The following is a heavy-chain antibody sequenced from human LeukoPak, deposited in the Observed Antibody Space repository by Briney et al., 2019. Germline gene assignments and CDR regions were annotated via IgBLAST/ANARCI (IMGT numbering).Heavy chain of an antibody. V-gene: IGHV3-30*02. J-gene: IGHJ4*02. CDR3: AKDVPAAYFDY. CDR1: GFTFTTYG. CDR2: IRSDGSIE. Sequence: PGRSLRLSCAASGFTFTTYGMHWVRQAPGKGLEWVAFIRSDGSIEYYADSVKGRFTISRDNSKNMLYLQMNSLKREDTAVYCCAKDVPAAYFDYWGQGTLVSVSS. D-gene: IGHD2-21*01.